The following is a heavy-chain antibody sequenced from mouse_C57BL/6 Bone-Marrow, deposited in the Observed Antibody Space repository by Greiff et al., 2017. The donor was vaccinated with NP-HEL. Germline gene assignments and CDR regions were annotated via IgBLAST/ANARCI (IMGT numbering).Heavy chain of an antibody. Sequence: EVQGVESGGGLVKPGGSLKLSCAASGFTFSDYGMHWVRQAPEKGLEWVAYISSGSGTIYYADTVKGRFTISRDNAQNTLFLQMTSLRSEDTAMYYCARPDYSNWFAYWGQGTLVTVSA. J-gene: IGHJ3*01. V-gene: IGHV5-17*01. D-gene: IGHD2-5*01. CDR3: ARPDYSNWFAY. CDR1: GFTFSDYG. CDR2: ISSGSGTI.